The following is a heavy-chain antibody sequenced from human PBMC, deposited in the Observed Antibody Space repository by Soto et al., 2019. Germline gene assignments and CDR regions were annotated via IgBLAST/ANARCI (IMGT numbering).Heavy chain of an antibody. J-gene: IGHJ4*02. CDR3: ARLVDSWGEPHYFDS. Sequence: PGESLKISCQASGYIFTSNWIGWVRQMPGKGLEWMGIIYPGDSETRYGPSLQGRVTISADRSLNTVYLQWTSLKVSDTAMYYCARLVDSWGEPHYFDSWGQGTMVTVSS. D-gene: IGHD3-16*01. CDR1: GYIFTSNW. V-gene: IGHV5-51*01. CDR2: IYPGDSET.